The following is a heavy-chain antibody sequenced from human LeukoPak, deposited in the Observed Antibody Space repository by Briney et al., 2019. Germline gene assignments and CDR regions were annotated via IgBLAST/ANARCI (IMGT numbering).Heavy chain of an antibody. J-gene: IGHJ4*02. CDR2: IRYDGSNK. CDR3: AKDGYNYSDY. D-gene: IGHD5-24*01. V-gene: IGHV3-30*02. Sequence: GGSLRLSCAASGFTFSNYGMHWVRQAPGKGLEWAAFIRYDGSNKDYADSVKGRFTISRDNSKNTLYLQMNSLRAEDTAVYYCAKDGYNYSDYWGQGTLATASS. CDR1: GFTFSNYG.